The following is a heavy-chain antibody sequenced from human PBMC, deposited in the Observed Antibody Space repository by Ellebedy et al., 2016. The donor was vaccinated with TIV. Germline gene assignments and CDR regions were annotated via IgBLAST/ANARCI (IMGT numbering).Heavy chain of an antibody. CDR3: AREAGNYAHFDY. V-gene: IGHV1-46*01. Sequence: ASVKVSXKASGYTFTSNYLHWVRQAPGQGLEWMGIINPSSGSTRYAQGTRYAQKFQGRVTITADESTSTAYMELSSLRSEDTAVYYCAREAGNYAHFDYWGQGTLVIVSS. J-gene: IGHJ4*02. D-gene: IGHD1-7*01. CDR1: GYTFTSNY. CDR2: INPSSGSTRYAQGT.